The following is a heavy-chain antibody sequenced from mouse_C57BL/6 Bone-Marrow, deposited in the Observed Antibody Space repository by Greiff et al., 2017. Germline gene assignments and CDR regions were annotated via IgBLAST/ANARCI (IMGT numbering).Heavy chain of an antibody. Sequence: VQLQQSGAELVRPGASVKLSCTASGFNIKDAYMHWVKQRPEQGLEWIGWIDPENGDTEYASKFQGKATITADPSSNTAYLQLSSLTSEDTAVYYCTTPPTVPARGWFSYWGQGCLVTVSA. J-gene: IGHJ3*01. CDR1: GFNIKDAY. V-gene: IGHV14-4*01. CDR3: TTPPTVPARGWFSY. CDR2: IDPENGDT. D-gene: IGHD3-1*01.